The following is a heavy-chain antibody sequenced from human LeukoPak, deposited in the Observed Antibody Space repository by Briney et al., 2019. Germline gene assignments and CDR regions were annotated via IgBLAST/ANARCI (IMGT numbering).Heavy chain of an antibody. CDR3: ARSAMVRGARAGYYGMDV. CDR2: NYYSGST. V-gene: IGHV4-59*08. CDR1: GGSITSYY. D-gene: IGHD3-10*01. J-gene: IGHJ6*02. Sequence: SETLSLTCTVSGGSITSYYWSWIRQPPGKGLEWIGYNYYSGSTNYKPSLKSRVTISVDTSKNQFSLKLSSVTAADTAVYYCARSAMVRGARAGYYGMDVWGQGTTVTVSS.